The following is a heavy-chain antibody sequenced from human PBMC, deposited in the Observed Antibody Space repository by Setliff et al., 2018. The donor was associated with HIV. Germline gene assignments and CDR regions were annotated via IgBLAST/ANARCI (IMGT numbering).Heavy chain of an antibody. CDR3: ARPGGSYGDYGWYLRF. CDR1: GYPFSGYG. Sequence: ASVKVSCKASGYPFSGYGISWVRQAPGQGLEWMGWISAYSGDPNYALKFQGRLTMTTDTATSTAYMELRSLRSDDTAMYYCARPGGSYGDYGWYLRFWGQGTLVTVSS. D-gene: IGHD4-17*01. CDR2: ISAYSGDP. J-gene: IGHJ4*02. V-gene: IGHV1-18*01.